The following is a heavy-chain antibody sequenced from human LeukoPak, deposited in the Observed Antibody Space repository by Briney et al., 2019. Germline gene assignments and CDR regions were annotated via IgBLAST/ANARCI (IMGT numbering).Heavy chain of an antibody. D-gene: IGHD3-22*01. CDR3: ARHQLSRYYDSSVPGYYYGMDV. Sequence: PSETLSLTRIVSGGSITSSNYYWGWIRQPPGKGLEWIGSIYYSGSTYYNPSLKSRVTISVDTSMNQFSLRLSSVTAADTAVYYCARHQLSRYYDSSVPGYYYGMDVWGQGTTVTVSS. J-gene: IGHJ6*02. CDR1: GGSITSSNYY. V-gene: IGHV4-39*01. CDR2: IYYSGST.